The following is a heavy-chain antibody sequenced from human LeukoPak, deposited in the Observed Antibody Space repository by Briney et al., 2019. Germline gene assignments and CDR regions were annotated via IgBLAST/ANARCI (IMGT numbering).Heavy chain of an antibody. CDR3: ARGSRSSGWYDY. V-gene: IGHV4-59*01. Sequence: SETLSLTCTVSGGSISSYYWSWIRQPPGKGLEWIGYIYYSGSTNCNPSLKSRVTISVDTSKNQFSLKLSSVTAADTAVYYCARGSRSSGWYDYWGQGTLVTVSS. D-gene: IGHD6-19*01. CDR1: GGSISSYY. J-gene: IGHJ4*02. CDR2: IYYSGST.